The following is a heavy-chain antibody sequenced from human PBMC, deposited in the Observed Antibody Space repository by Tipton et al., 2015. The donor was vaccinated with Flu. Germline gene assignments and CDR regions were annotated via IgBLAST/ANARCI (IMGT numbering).Heavy chain of an antibody. D-gene: IGHD6-13*01. CDR3: AREWYSSSWIFDL. J-gene: IGHJ2*01. CDR2: INPSGGST. CDR1: GYTFTSYG. Sequence: QSGAEVKKPGASVKVSCKASGYTFTSYGISWVRQAPGQGLEWMGIINPSGGSTSYAQKFQGRVTMTRDTSTSTVYMELSSLRSEDTAVYYCAREWYSSSWIFDLWGRGTLVTVSS. V-gene: IGHV1-46*01.